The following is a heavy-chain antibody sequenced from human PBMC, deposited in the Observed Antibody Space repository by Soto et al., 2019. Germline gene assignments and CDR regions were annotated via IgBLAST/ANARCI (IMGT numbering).Heavy chain of an antibody. J-gene: IGHJ4*02. CDR2: IKSKTDGGTT. CDR3: TTDAGRGVRGY. V-gene: IGHV3-15*01. D-gene: IGHD3-10*01. CDR1: GFTFTDAW. Sequence: GGSLRLSCEVSGFTFTDAWMNWVRQAPGKGLEWVGRIKSKTDGGTTDYAAPVKGRFTISTHDSKNTVYLQMTSLKTEDAAVYYCTTDAGRGVRGYWGQGT.